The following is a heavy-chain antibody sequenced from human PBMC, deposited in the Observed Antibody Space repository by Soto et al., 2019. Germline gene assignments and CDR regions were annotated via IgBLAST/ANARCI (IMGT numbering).Heavy chain of an antibody. V-gene: IGHV1-2*02. CDR1: GYTFTDHY. Sequence: QVQLVQSGAEVKKPGASVKVSYVASGYTFTDHYIHWVRQAPGQGLEWMGWINPHSGDTIYAQKFQGMVNLTRDTSISTADMELSRLRSEDTALDYCARGRTVNCDGMDVWGQGTTVTVSS. CDR3: ARGRTVNCDGMDV. D-gene: IGHD4-17*01. J-gene: IGHJ6*02. CDR2: INPHSGDT.